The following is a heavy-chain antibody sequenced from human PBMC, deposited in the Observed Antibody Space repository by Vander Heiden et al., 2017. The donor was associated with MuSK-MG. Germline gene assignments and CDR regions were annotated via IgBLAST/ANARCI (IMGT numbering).Heavy chain of an antibody. J-gene: IGHJ1*01. CDR2: ISWNSGSI. V-gene: IGHV3-9*01. CDR3: AKASDGFQH. CDR1: GFTFDDYA. Sequence: EVQLVESGGGLVQPGRSLRLSCAASGFTFDDYAMHWVRQAPGKGLEWVSGISWNSGSIGYADSVKGRFTISRDNAKNSLYLQMNSLRAEDTALYYCAKASDGFQHWGQGTLVTVSS.